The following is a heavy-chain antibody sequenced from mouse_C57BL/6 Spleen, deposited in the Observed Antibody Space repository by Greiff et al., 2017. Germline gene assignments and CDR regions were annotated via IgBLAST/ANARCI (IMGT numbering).Heavy chain of an antibody. CDR2: IHPNSGST. J-gene: IGHJ2*01. V-gene: IGHV1-64*01. CDR3: ARCSIITTVVATDY. CDR1: GYTFTSYW. D-gene: IGHD1-1*01. Sequence: VQLQQPGAELVKPGASVKLSCKASGYTFTSYWMHWVKQRPGQGLEWIGMIHPNSGSTNYNEKFKSKATLTVDKSSSTAYMQLSSLTSEDSAVYYCARCSIITTVVATDYWGQGTTLTVSS.